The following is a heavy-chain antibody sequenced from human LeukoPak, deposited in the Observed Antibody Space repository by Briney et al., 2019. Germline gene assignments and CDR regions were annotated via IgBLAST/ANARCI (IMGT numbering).Heavy chain of an antibody. Sequence: PSETLSLTCTVSGGSISSKSYYWRWIRQPAGKGLEWIGRIYTSGSTDYNPSLKSRVTISVDTSKNQFSLKLDSVTAADTAVYYCARPNYSSSWYFDLWGQGTLVTVSS. CDR3: ARPNYSSSWYFDL. J-gene: IGHJ4*02. V-gene: IGHV4-61*02. D-gene: IGHD6-13*01. CDR2: IYTSGST. CDR1: GGSISSKSYY.